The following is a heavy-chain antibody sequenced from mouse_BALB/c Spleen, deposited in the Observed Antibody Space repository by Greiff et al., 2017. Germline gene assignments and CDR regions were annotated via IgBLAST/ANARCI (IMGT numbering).Heavy chain of an antibody. Sequence: EVQLVESGGGLVQPGGSLRLSCATSGFTFTDYYMSWVRQPLGKALEWLGFIRNKANGYTTEYSASVKGRFTISRDNSQSILYLQMNTLRAEDSATYYCARAYDYDEGAFAYWGQGTLVTVSA. J-gene: IGHJ3*01. CDR2: IRNKANGYTT. V-gene: IGHV7-3*02. D-gene: IGHD2-4*01. CDR1: GFTFTDYY. CDR3: ARAYDYDEGAFAY.